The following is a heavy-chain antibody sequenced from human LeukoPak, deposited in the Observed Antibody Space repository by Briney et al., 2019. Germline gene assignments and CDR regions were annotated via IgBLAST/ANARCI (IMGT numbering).Heavy chain of an antibody. J-gene: IGHJ4*02. CDR3: ARLRGYGVLRPFDY. D-gene: IGHD5-12*01. Sequence: SETLSLTCTVSGYSISSGYYWGWIRQPPGKGLEWIGSIYHSGSTNYNPSLKSRVTISVDTSKNQFSLKLSSVTAADTAVYYCARLRGYGVLRPFDYWGQGTLVTVSS. CDR1: GYSISSGYY. CDR2: IYHSGST. V-gene: IGHV4-38-2*02.